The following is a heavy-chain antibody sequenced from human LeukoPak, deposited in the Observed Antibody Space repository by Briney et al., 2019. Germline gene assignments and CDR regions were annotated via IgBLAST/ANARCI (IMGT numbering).Heavy chain of an antibody. V-gene: IGHV4-39*01. Sequence: SETLSLSCTVSGGSISSSSYYWGWIRQPPGKGLEWIVSIYYSGSTYYNPSLKSRVTISVDTSKNQFSLKLSSVTAADTAVYYCARITRGYYSSTSCYTDWFDPWGQGTLVTVSS. D-gene: IGHD2-2*02. CDR1: GGSISSSSYY. CDR2: IYYSGST. CDR3: ARITRGYYSSTSCYTDWFDP. J-gene: IGHJ5*02.